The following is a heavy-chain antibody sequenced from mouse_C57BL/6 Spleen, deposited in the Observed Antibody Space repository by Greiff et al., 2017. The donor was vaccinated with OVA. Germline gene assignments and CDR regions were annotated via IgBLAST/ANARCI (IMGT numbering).Heavy chain of an antibody. Sequence: VQLQQSGPELVKPGASVKISCKASGYTFTDYYMNWVKQSHGKSLEWIGDINPNNGGTSYNQKFKGKATLTVDESSSTAYMELRSLTSEDSAVYYCAHGSSFIDYWGQGTTLTVSS. CDR3: AHGSSFIDY. V-gene: IGHV1-26*01. D-gene: IGHD1-1*01. J-gene: IGHJ2*01. CDR1: GYTFTDYY. CDR2: INPNNGGT.